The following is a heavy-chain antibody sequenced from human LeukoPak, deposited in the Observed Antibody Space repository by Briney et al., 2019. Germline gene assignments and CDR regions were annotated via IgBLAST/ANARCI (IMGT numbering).Heavy chain of an antibody. Sequence: GGSLRLSCAASGFTFSNYAMHWVRQDPGKGLEWVAVISYDGSNKYYADSVKGRFTISRDNSKNTLYLQMNSLRAEDTAVYYCARDRETWYFDFWGQGTLVTVSS. J-gene: IGHJ4*02. CDR1: GFTFSNYA. CDR3: ARDRETWYFDF. V-gene: IGHV3-30-3*01. CDR2: ISYDGSNK.